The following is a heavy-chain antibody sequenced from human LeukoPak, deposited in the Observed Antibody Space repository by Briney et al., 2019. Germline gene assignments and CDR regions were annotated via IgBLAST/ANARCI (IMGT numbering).Heavy chain of an antibody. CDR2: IKSKTDGGTT. CDR3: TTDNMWELLLGGIPVDY. CDR1: GFTFSNAW. Sequence: GGSLRLSCAASGFTFSNAWMSWVRQAPGKGLEWVGRIKSKTDGGTTDYAAPVKGRFTISRDDSKNTLYLQMNSLKTEDTAVYYCTTDNMWELLLGGIPVDYWGQGTLVTVSS. D-gene: IGHD1-26*01. V-gene: IGHV3-15*01. J-gene: IGHJ4*02.